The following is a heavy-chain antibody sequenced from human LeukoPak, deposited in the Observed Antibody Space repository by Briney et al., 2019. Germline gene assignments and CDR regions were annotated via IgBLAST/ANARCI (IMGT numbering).Heavy chain of an antibody. J-gene: IGHJ4*02. Sequence: GGSLRLSCAASGFTFSSYGMHWVRQAPGKGLEWVAVISYDGSNKYYADSVKGRFTISRDNSKNTLYLQMNSLRAEDTAVYYCAKDDDFWSGYQGFGNYWGQGTLVTVSS. CDR2: ISYDGSNK. CDR1: GFTFSSYG. CDR3: AKDDDFWSGYQGFGNY. D-gene: IGHD3-3*01. V-gene: IGHV3-30*18.